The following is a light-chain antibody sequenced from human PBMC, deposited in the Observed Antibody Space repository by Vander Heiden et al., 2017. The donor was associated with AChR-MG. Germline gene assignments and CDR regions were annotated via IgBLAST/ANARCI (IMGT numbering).Light chain of an antibody. V-gene: IGLV2-14*01. CDR1: SFVVGGYNY. CDR3: SQFAVGSTLL. CDR2: EGT. Sequence: GPSSTISCPGTSFVVGGYNYVPWYHGHPAKAPILLMYEGTVRAFGVSPRCSASKSGNTASLPTSGPQADDEGDDYCSQFAVGSTLLFGGGTRLTVL. J-gene: IGLJ2*01.